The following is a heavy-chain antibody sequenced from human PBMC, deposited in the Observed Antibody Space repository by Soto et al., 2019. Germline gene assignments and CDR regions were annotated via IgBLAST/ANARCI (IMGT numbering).Heavy chain of an antibody. V-gene: IGHV4-39*01. CDR2: IYYSGST. CDR3: AGGVGYCSGGSCYSYNWFDP. D-gene: IGHD2-15*01. Sequence: QLQLQESGPGLVKPSETLSLTCTVSGGSISSSSYYWGWIRQPPGKGLEWIGSIYYSGSTYYNPSLKSRVPISVDTSKNQFSLKLSSVTAADTAVYYCAGGVGYCSGGSCYSYNWFDPWGQGTLVTVSS. CDR1: GGSISSSSYY. J-gene: IGHJ5*02.